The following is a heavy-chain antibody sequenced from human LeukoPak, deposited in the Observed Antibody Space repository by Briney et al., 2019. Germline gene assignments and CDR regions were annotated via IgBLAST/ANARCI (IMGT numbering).Heavy chain of an antibody. V-gene: IGHV3-7*01. CDR2: IKQDGSEK. CDR3: GRERRSQWELPGGVDY. Sequence: GGSLRLSCAASGFTFSSYWMSWVRQAPGKGLEWVANIKQDGSEKYYVDSVKGRFTISRDNAKNSLYLQMNSLRAEDTAVYYCGRERRSQWELPGGVDYWGQGTLVTVSS. CDR1: GFTFSSYW. J-gene: IGHJ4*02. D-gene: IGHD1-26*01.